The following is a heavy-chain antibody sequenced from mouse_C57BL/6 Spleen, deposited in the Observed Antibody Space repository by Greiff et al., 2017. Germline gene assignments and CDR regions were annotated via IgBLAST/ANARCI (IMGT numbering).Heavy chain of an antibody. CDR2: ISSGSSTI. CDR1: GFTFSDYG. D-gene: IGHD2-4*01. CDR3: ARRSYDYDGDYAMDY. Sequence: EVNVVESGGGLVKPGGSLKLSCAASGFTFSDYGMHWVRQAPEKGLEWVAYISSGSSTIYYADTVKGRFTISRDNAKNTLFLQMTSLRSEDTAMYYCARRSYDYDGDYAMDYWGQGTSVTVSS. V-gene: IGHV5-17*01. J-gene: IGHJ4*01.